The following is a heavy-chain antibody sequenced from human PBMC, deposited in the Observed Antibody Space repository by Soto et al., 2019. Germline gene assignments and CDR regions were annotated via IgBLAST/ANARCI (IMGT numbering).Heavy chain of an antibody. J-gene: IGHJ4*02. D-gene: IGHD3-16*01. CDR3: ARLKQDYAVA. Sequence: ASVKVSCKHPRYTLTRYDINCVRQATGQGLEWMGWMNPNSGNTAYAQKFQGRVTMTRNTSISTAYMELSSLRSEDTAVYYCARLKQDYAVAWGQGTLVTVSS. V-gene: IGHV1-8*01. CDR1: RYTLTRYD. CDR2: MNPNSGNT.